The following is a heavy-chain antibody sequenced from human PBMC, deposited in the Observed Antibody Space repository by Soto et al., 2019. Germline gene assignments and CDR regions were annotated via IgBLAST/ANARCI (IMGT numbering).Heavy chain of an antibody. J-gene: IGHJ4*02. V-gene: IGHV4-4*02. D-gene: IGHD2-15*01. Sequence: QVQLQESGPGLVKPSGTLSPTCAVSGGSISSSNWWSWVRQPPGKGLEWIGEIYHSGSTNYNPSLKSRVTISVDKSKNQFSLKLSSVTAADTAVYYCARLTRGYCSGGSCYHIDYWGQGTLVTVSS. CDR1: GGSISSSNW. CDR3: ARLTRGYCSGGSCYHIDY. CDR2: IYHSGST.